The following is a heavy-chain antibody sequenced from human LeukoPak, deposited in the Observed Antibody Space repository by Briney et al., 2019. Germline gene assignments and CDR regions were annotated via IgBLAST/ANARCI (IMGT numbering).Heavy chain of an antibody. CDR2: INHSGST. D-gene: IGHD6-13*01. CDR1: GGSFSGYY. J-gene: IGHJ4*02. V-gene: IGHV4-34*01. Sequence: PSETLSLTCAVYGGSFSGYYWSWIRQPSGKGLEWIGEINHSGSTNYNPSLKSRVTISVDTSKNQFSLKLSSVTAADTAVYYCARGRGFYRSWYVDYWGQGTLVTVSS. CDR3: ARGRGFYRSWYVDY.